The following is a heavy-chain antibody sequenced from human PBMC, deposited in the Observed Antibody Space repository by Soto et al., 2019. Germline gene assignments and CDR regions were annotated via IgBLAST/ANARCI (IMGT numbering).Heavy chain of an antibody. J-gene: IGHJ4*02. Sequence: SQTLSLTCARSGDSVSSHNAAWNWIRQTPTRGLEWLGRTYYRSKWFDDYAPSVNSRMTFNPDTSKNQFSLQLNSVTPEDTAVYYCAREVTMFRRVIKTIDHWGQGISVTVS. V-gene: IGHV6-1*01. CDR2: TYYRSKWFD. D-gene: IGHD3-10*01. CDR1: GDSVSSHNAA. CDR3: AREVTMFRRVIKTIDH.